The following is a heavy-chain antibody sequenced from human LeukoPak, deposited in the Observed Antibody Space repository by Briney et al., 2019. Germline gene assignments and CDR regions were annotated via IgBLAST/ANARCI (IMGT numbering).Heavy chain of an antibody. D-gene: IGHD3-9*01. V-gene: IGHV1-69*13. CDR3: ARSKALRLDDIYY. Sequence: ASVKVSCKASGGTFSSYSISWVRQAPGQGLEWMGGIIPIFGTANYAQKFQGRVTITADESTSTAYMELSSPRSEDTAVYYCARSKALRLDDIYYWGQGTLVTDSS. CDR1: GGTFSSYS. CDR2: IIPIFGTA. J-gene: IGHJ4*02.